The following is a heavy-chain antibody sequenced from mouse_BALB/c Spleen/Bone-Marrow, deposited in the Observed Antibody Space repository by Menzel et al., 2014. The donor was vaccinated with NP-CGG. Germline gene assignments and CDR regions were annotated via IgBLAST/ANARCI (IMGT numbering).Heavy chain of an antibody. D-gene: IGHD1-1*01. V-gene: IGHV2-2*02. CDR2: IWSGGST. CDR3: ARNYYGSSYWYFDV. J-gene: IGHJ1*01. Sequence: VQLQQSGPGLVQPSQSLSITCTVSGFSLTSYGVHWVRQSPGKGLEWLGVIWSGGSTDYNAAFISRLSISKDNSKSQVFFKMNSLQANDTAIYHCARNYYGSSYWYFDVWGAGTTVTVSS. CDR1: GFSLTSYG.